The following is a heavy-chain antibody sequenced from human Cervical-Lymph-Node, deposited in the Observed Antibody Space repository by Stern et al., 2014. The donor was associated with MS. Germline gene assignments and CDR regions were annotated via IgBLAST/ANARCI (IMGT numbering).Heavy chain of an antibody. V-gene: IGHV1-46*03. CDR3: ARAQDYSNVVANY. J-gene: IGHJ4*02. CDR1: GYTFTNYY. Sequence: HVQLVQSGAEVKKPGASMRLSCKASGYTFTNYYVHWVRQAPGQRLEWMGIINPTTGRTSYAQRFQGRVTMTRDTSTNAAYMELSSLGPEDTAVYFCARAQDYSNVVANYWGQGTLVTVSS. D-gene: IGHD2-8*01. CDR2: INPTTGRT.